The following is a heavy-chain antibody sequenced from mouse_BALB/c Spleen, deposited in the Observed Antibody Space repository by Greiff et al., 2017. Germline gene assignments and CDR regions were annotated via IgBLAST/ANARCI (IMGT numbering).Heavy chain of an antibody. CDR2: IAPGSGST. V-gene: IGHV1S41*01. D-gene: IGHD2-2*01. J-gene: IGHJ3*01. CDR1: GYTFTSYW. Sequence: DLVKPGASVKLSCKASGYTFTSYWINWIKQRPGQGLAWIGRIAPGSGSTYYNEMFKGKATLTVDTSSSTAYIQLSSLSSEDSAVYFCARDGYDSFAYWGQGTLVTVSA. CDR3: ARDGYDSFAY.